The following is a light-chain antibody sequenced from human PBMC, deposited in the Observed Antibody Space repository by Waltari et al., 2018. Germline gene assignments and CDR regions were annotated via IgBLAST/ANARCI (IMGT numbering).Light chain of an antibody. Sequence: QSALTQPRSVSGSPGQSVTISCTGTSSDVGGYNYVSWYQQHPGKAPKFMIYDVSERPSGVPDGFSGSKSGNTASLTISGLQAEDEADYYCCSYAGSYNLVFGGGTKLTVL. CDR1: SSDVGGYNY. J-gene: IGLJ2*01. V-gene: IGLV2-11*01. CDR3: CSYAGSYNLV. CDR2: DVS.